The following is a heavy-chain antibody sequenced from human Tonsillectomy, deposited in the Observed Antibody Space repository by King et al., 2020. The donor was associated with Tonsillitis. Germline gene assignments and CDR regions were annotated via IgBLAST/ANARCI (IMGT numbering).Heavy chain of an antibody. D-gene: IGHD3-22*01. CDR1: GYTFTSYA. V-gene: IGHV3-23*04. CDR2: ISSSCGRT. CDR3: AKGEDYYDSSAYSFDY. Sequence: VQLVESGGALVQPGGSLRLSCAAPGYTFTSYAMSWVRQAPGKGLEWVSTISSSCGRTYYADTVKGRLTISTDNSKNTLYLQVSSLRAEDTAVYFCAKGEDYYDSSAYSFDYWGQGTLVSVSS. J-gene: IGHJ4*02.